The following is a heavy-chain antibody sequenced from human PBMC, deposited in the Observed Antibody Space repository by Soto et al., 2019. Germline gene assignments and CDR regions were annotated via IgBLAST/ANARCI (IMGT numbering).Heavy chain of an antibody. Sequence: GGSLRLSCAASGFSFSISPMHWVRQAPGKGPEWVALISYDGTNKFYADSVKGRLIMTRDTSISTAFMELSSLRSEDTALYYCARGKLATLTDFWGQGTLVTVSS. CDR1: GFSFSISP. CDR3: ARGKLATLTDF. CDR2: ISYDGTNK. D-gene: IGHD5-12*01. J-gene: IGHJ4*02. V-gene: IGHV3-30-3*01.